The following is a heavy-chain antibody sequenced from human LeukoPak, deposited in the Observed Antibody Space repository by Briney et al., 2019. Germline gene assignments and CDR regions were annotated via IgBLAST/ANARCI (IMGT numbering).Heavy chain of an antibody. V-gene: IGHV3-53*01. CDR2: IYSGGST. J-gene: IGHJ3*02. Sequence: GGSLRLSCAASGFSVSSNYMSWVRQAPGKGLHWVSVIYSGGSTDYADSVKGRFTISRDNSKNMLYLQMNSLRAEDTAVYYCAKGKDAFDIWGQGTMVTVSS. CDR3: AKGKDAFDI. CDR1: GFSVSSNY.